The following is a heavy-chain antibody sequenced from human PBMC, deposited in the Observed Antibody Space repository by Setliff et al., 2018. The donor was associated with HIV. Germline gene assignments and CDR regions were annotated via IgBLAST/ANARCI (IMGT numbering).Heavy chain of an antibody. CDR1: GYSFSSYW. V-gene: IGHV5-51*01. CDR3: TRLWHENWGGVDY. J-gene: IGHJ4*02. CDR2: LYPADSNI. D-gene: IGHD3-16*01. Sequence: GESLKISCKGSGYSFSSYWIGWVRQMPGKGLEFMGLLYPADSNIRYSPSFQGQFTISVDKSTNTAFLQWTSLRASDTAMYYCTRLWHENWGGVDYWGQGTLVTVSS.